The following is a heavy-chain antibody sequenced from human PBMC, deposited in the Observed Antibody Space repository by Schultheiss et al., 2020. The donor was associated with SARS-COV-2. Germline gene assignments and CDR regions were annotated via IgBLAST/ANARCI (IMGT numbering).Heavy chain of an antibody. J-gene: IGHJ4*02. V-gene: IGHV3-30*18. Sequence: GESLKISCAASGFTFSSYGMHWVRQAPGKGLEWVAVISYDGSNKYYADSVKGRFTISRDNSKNTLYLQMNSLRAEDTAVYYCAKGGVKVYACNDWGQGTLVTVSS. CDR1: GFTFSSYG. CDR3: AKGGVKVYACND. D-gene: IGHD2-8*01. CDR2: ISYDGSNK.